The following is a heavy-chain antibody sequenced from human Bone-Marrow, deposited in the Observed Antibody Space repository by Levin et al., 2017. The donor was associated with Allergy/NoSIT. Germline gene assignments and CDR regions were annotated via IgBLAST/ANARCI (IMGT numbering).Heavy chain of an antibody. CDR2: IRSDSGNI. V-gene: IGHV3-21*01. D-gene: IGHD3-3*01. J-gene: IGHJ6*03. CDR1: GFTFSSYS. Sequence: EASVKVSCAASGFTFSSYSMNWVRQAPGKGLEWVSSIRSDSGNIHYADSVKGRFTISRDNAKNSLWLQMNSLRAEDTAVYYCAKDVSGYYSGHYFYMDVWGKGTTVIVSS. CDR3: AKDVSGYYSGHYFYMDV.